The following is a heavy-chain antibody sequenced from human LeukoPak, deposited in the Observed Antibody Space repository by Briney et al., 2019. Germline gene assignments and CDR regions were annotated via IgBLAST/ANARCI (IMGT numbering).Heavy chain of an antibody. Sequence: GGSLRLSCVASGLTFDDYAMHWVRQAPGKGLEWVSLISGDGGSTFYADSVKGRFSISRDNSKNSLYLQINSLRTEDTAMYYCAKESGKFDDWGQGTLVAVSS. J-gene: IGHJ4*02. D-gene: IGHD3-16*01. CDR1: GLTFDDYA. V-gene: IGHV3-43*02. CDR2: ISGDGGST. CDR3: AKESGKFDD.